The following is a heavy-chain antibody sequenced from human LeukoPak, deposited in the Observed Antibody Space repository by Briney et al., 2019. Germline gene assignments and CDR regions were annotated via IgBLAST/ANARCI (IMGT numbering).Heavy chain of an antibody. CDR3: ARVQWLARMYYFDY. CDR2: IYHSGST. V-gene: IGHV4-4*02. D-gene: IGHD6-19*01. J-gene: IGHJ4*02. CDR1: GGSISSSNW. Sequence: PSENLSLTCAVSGGSISSSNWWSWVRQPPGKGLEWIGEIYHSGSTNYNPSLKSRVTISVDKSKNQFSLKLSSVTAADTAVYYCARVQWLARMYYFDYWGQGTLVTVPS.